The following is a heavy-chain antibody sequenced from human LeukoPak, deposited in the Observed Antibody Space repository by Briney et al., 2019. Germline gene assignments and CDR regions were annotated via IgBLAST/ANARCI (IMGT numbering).Heavy chain of an antibody. J-gene: IGHJ4*02. CDR3: ARIWSCSSTSCPDY. Sequence: GGSLRLSCAASGFTFSSYGMHWVRQAPGKGLEWVALISYDGINKYYADSVKGRFTISRDNAKNSLYLQMNSLRDEDTAVYYCARIWSCSSTSCPDYWGQGTLVTVSS. CDR2: ISYDGINK. V-gene: IGHV3-30*03. CDR1: GFTFSSYG. D-gene: IGHD2-2*01.